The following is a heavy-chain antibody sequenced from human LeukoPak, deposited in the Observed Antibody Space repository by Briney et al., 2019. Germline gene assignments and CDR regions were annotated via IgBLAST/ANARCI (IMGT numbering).Heavy chain of an antibody. CDR1: GFTFSRNW. D-gene: IGHD6-19*01. CDR2: IKQDGSEK. V-gene: IGHV3-7*03. CDR3: AKDIGGWQWLEPYFDY. Sequence: PGGSLRLSCAASGFTFSRNWMRWVRQAPGKGREWVANIKQDGSEKYYVDSVKGRFTISRDNAKNSLYLQMNSLRAEDTALYYCAKDIGGWQWLEPYFDYWGQGTLVTVSS. J-gene: IGHJ4*02.